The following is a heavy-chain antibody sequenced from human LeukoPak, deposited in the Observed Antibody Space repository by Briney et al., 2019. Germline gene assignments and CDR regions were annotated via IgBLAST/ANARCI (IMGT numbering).Heavy chain of an antibody. Sequence: SETLSLTCTVSGGSISGHYWSWIRQPPGKGLEWIGYIYYDGSTHYSPSLKSRVAISLDTSKNQFSLKLSSVTAADTAAYYCARQRESYFDLWGRGTLVTVSS. CDR3: ARQRESYFDL. V-gene: IGHV4-59*11. J-gene: IGHJ2*01. CDR1: GGSISGHY. CDR2: IYYDGST.